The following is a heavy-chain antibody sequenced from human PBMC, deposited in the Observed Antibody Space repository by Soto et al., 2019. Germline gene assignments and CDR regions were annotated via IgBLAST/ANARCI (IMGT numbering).Heavy chain of an antibody. D-gene: IGHD3-22*01. CDR3: AKDVGITLIVVVSPGSFDY. V-gene: IGHV3-23*01. Sequence: PGGSLRLSCAASGFTFSSYAMSWVRQAPGKGLEWVSAISGSGGSTYYADSVKGRFTISRDNSKNTLYLQMNSLRAEDTAVYYCAKDVGITLIVVVSPGSFDYWGPGALGTVSS. CDR2: ISGSGGST. CDR1: GFTFSSYA. J-gene: IGHJ4*02.